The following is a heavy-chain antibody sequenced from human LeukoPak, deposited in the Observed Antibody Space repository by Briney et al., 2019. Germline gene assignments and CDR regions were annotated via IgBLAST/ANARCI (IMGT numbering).Heavy chain of an antibody. CDR3: AITKWSGYYTRWFDP. V-gene: IGHV1-8*01. CDR1: GYTFTSYD. J-gene: IGHJ5*02. CDR2: MNPNSGNT. Sequence: ASVKVSCKASGYTFTSYDINWERQATGQGLEWMGWMNPNSGNTGYAQKFQGRVTMTRNTSISTAYMELSSLRSEDTAVYYCAITKWSGYYTRWFDPWGQGTLVTVSS. D-gene: IGHD3-3*01.